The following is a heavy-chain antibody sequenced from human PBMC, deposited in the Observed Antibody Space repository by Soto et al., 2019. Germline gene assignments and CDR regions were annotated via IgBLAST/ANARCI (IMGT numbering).Heavy chain of an antibody. D-gene: IGHD3-10*01. Sequence: SETLSLTCTVSGGSISSGGYYWSWIRQHPGKGLEWIGYIYYSGSTYYNPSLKSRVTISVDTSKNQFSLKLSSVTAADTAVYYCARGTVWFPNDYWGLGALVTVSS. CDR1: GGSISSGGYY. V-gene: IGHV4-31*03. CDR3: ARGTVWFPNDY. CDR2: IYYSGST. J-gene: IGHJ4*02.